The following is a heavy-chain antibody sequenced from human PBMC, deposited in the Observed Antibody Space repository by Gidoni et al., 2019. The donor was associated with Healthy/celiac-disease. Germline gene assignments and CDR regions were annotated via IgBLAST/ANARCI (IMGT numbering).Heavy chain of an antibody. Sequence: EVQLVETGGGLIPPGGYLRLSCAASGFTVSSNYMSWVRQAPGKGLEWVSVIYSGGSTYYADSVKGRFTISRDNSKNTLYLQMNSLRAEDTAVYYCARVSDILTGWNWFDPWGQGTLVTVSS. CDR3: ARVSDILTGWNWFDP. J-gene: IGHJ5*02. D-gene: IGHD3-9*01. CDR1: GFTVSSNY. V-gene: IGHV3-53*02. CDR2: IYSGGST.